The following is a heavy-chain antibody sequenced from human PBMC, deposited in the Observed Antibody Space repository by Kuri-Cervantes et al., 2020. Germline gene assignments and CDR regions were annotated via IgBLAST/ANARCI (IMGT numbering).Heavy chain of an antibody. J-gene: IGHJ5*02. D-gene: IGHD6-13*01. CDR2: INHSGST. Sequence: SETLSLTCTVSGGSISSSSYYWGWIRQPPGKGLEWIGEINHSGSTNYNPSLKSRVTISVDTSKNQFSLKLSSVTAADTAVYYCARGDKQQLVPLFDPWGQGALVTVSS. V-gene: IGHV4-39*07. CDR3: ARGDKQQLVPLFDP. CDR1: GGSISSSSYY.